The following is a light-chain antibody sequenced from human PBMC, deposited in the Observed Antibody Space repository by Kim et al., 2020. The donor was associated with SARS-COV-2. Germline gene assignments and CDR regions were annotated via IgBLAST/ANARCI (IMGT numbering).Light chain of an antibody. CDR3: QQSYSTPRT. J-gene: IGKJ5*01. V-gene: IGKV1-39*01. CDR1: QSSSSY. Sequence: ASVGERVTITCRASQSSSSYLNWDQQKPGKAPKLLIYAASSLQSGVPSRFSGSGSGTDFTLTISSLQPEDFATYYCQQSYSTPRTFGQGTRLEIK. CDR2: AAS.